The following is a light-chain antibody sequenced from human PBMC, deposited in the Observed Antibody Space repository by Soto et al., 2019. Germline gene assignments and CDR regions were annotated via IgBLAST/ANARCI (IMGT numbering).Light chain of an antibody. J-gene: IGKJ2*01. CDR3: QQYGRSPPFA. V-gene: IGKV3-20*01. CDR2: GAS. CDR1: QSVSSNY. Sequence: DIVLTQSPGTLSLSPGERATLSCRASQSVSSNYIAWYQQNPGQAPRLLIYGASTRATGIPDRFSGSGSGTAFTLTISRLEPEDFAVYFCQQYGRSPPFAFGQGTKVEIK.